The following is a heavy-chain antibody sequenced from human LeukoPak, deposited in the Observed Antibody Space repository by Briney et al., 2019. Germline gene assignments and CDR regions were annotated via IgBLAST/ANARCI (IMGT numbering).Heavy chain of an antibody. J-gene: IGHJ6*03. V-gene: IGHV3-74*01. CDR2: ITSDGSST. Sequence: GGSLRLSCVASASDFSTSWMHWVRQAPGKGLVWVSRITSDGSSTIYADSVKGRFTISRDNTKNSLYLQMNNLRVEDTAVYYCARDKYYHIDVWGKGTTVIISS. CDR3: ARDKYYHIDV. CDR1: ASDFSTSW.